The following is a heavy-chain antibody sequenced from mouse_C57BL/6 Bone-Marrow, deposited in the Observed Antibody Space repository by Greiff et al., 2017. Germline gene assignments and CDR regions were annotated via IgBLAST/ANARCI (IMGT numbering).Heavy chain of an antibody. CDR3: ARGFYYYARYYFDY. Sequence: VKLVESGPELVKPGASVKLSCKASGYTFTSYDINWVKQRPGQGLEWIGWIYPRDGSTKYNEKFKGKATLTVDTSSSTAYMELHSLTSEDSAVYFCARGFYYYARYYFDYWGQGTTLTVSS. CDR1: GYTFTSYD. J-gene: IGHJ2*01. CDR2: IYPRDGST. D-gene: IGHD1-1*01. V-gene: IGHV1-85*01.